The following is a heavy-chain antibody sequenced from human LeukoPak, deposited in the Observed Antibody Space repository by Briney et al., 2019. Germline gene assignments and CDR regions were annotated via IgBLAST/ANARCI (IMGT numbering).Heavy chain of an antibody. CDR3: AKEYTGTFSPFPSYFDN. CDR1: GFTFSSYW. V-gene: IGHV3-74*01. CDR2: IKTDGSST. J-gene: IGHJ4*02. Sequence: GGSLRLSCAASGFTFSSYWLHWVRQAPWKGLVWVSHIKTDGSSTNYAESVKGRFTISRDNSKNTLYLQMNSLRAEDTAIYYCAKEYTGTFSPFPSYFDNWGQGTLVTVSS. D-gene: IGHD1-26*01.